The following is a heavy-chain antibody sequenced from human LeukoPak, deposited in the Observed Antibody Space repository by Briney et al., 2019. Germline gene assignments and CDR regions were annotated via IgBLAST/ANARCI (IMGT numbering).Heavy chain of an antibody. J-gene: IGHJ4*02. Sequence: GGSLRLSCAASGFTFRSYALSWVRQAPGKGLEWVSTISNSGDATYYADSVKGRFTISRDNSKNTLYLQMNSLRAEDTAVYYCAKAPPYKKYFDYWGQGTLVTVSS. CDR2: ISNSGDAT. V-gene: IGHV3-23*01. CDR1: GFTFRSYA. D-gene: IGHD1-1*01. CDR3: AKAPPYKKYFDY.